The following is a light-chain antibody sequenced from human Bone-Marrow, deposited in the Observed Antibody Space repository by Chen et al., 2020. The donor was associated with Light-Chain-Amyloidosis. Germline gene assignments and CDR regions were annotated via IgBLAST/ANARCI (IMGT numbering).Light chain of an antibody. V-gene: IGKV1-5*03. Sequence: DIQMTQSPSTLSASDGDRVTITCRASQSINNWLAGYQQKPGKAPKLLLYKSSTLERGVPSKYSGSEFGTEFTRAISSLQPDDFATYYCQQYKSLPWTVGQGTKVEI. CDR3: QQYKSLPWT. J-gene: IGKJ1*01. CDR2: KSS. CDR1: QSINNW.